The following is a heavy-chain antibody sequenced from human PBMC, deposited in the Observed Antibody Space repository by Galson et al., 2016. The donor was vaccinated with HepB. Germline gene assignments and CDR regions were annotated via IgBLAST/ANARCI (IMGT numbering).Heavy chain of an antibody. V-gene: IGHV3-74*01. D-gene: IGHD2-2*01. Sequence: SLRLSCAASGFTFSSYWMHWVRQAPGKGLVWVSRSNGDGGSTTYADSVKGRFTISRDNAKNTLYLQMNSLRAEDTAVYYCARVGCSTTSCYRHSPYYFDYWGQGTLVTVSS. CDR2: SNGDGGST. CDR1: GFTFSSYW. J-gene: IGHJ4*02. CDR3: ARVGCSTTSCYRHSPYYFDY.